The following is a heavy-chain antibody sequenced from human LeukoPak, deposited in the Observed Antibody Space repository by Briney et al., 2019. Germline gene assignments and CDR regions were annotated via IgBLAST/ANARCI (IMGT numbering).Heavy chain of an antibody. Sequence: SETLSLTCTVSGGSISSSSYYWGWIRQPPGKGLEWIGSIYYSGSTYYNPSLKSRVTISIDTSKKQFSLKLSSVTAADTAVYYCARRGNWGSPFDYWGQGTLVTVSS. CDR1: GGSISSSSYY. D-gene: IGHD7-27*01. V-gene: IGHV4-39*07. J-gene: IGHJ4*02. CDR2: IYYSGST. CDR3: ARRGNWGSPFDY.